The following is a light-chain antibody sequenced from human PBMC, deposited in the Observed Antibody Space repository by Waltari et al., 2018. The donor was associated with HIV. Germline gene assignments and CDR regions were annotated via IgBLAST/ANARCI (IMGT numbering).Light chain of an antibody. J-gene: IGKJ1*01. Sequence: EIVLTQSPGTLSLSPGERATLSCRASQNVKYRYLAWYQQQPGQAPRLLIYGASTRAPGIPDRFSGSGSERDFTLTISSLQAEDVALYYCQQYYSTPQTFGQGTRVEIK. CDR1: QNVKYRY. CDR3: QQYYSTPQT. V-gene: IGKV3-20*01. CDR2: GAS.